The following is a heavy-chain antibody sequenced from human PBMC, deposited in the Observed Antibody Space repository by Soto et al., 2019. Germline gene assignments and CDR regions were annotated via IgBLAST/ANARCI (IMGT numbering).Heavy chain of an antibody. D-gene: IGHD3-16*02. CDR2: IRSKANSYAT. J-gene: IGHJ4*02. Sequence: HPGGSLRLSCAASGFTFSGSAMHWVRQASGKGLEWVGRIRSKANSYATAYAASVKGRFTISRDDSKNTAYLQMNSLKTADTAVYYCARETHAFGGIIVIADWGQGTQVTVSS. V-gene: IGHV3-73*01. CDR1: GFTFSGSA. CDR3: ARETHAFGGIIVIAD.